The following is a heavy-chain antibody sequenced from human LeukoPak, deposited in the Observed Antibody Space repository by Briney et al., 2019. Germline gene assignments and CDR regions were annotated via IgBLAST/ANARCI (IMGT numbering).Heavy chain of an antibody. CDR3: ARDAFASGSYNPFDN. D-gene: IGHD3-10*01. V-gene: IGHV3-7*01. Sequence: PGRSLRLSCAASGFTFSNYWMSWVRQAPGKGLEWVANINQGGSEKFYVDSVKGRFTIPRDNAKNSLYLQMNSLRAEDTAVYYCARDAFASGSYNPFDNWGQGTLVTVSS. J-gene: IGHJ4*02. CDR1: GFTFSNYW. CDR2: INQGGSEK.